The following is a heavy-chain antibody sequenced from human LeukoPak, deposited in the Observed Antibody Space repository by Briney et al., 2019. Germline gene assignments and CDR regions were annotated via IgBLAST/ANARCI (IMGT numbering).Heavy chain of an antibody. CDR3: ARGDSRFAFDI. D-gene: IGHD3-22*01. Sequence: NPGGSLRLSCAASGFTFSDYYMSWIRQAPGKGLEWVSYISSSGNTIYSADSVKGRFTISKDNDKNSLYLQMNSLRAEDTAVYYCARGDSRFAFDIWGQGTMVTVSS. V-gene: IGHV3-11*01. CDR1: GFTFSDYY. CDR2: ISSSGNTI. J-gene: IGHJ3*02.